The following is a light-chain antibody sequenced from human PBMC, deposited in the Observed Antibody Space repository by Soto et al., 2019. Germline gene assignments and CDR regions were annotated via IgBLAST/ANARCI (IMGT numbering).Light chain of an antibody. CDR2: DAS. J-gene: IGKJ1*01. V-gene: IGKV1-5*01. CDR1: QSLSTW. CDR3: QQYNSYSRT. Sequence: NQLSQCPSTQAASLSDRVTITCRASQSLSTWLAWYQQKPGKAPKLLIFDASSLESGIPSRFSGSGSGTEFTLTISSLQPDDFATYYCQQYNSYSRTFGQGTKVDIK.